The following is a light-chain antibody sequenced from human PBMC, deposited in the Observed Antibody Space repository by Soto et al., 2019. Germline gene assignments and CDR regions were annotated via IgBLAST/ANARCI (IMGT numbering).Light chain of an antibody. J-gene: IGKJ2*01. CDR2: GAS. Sequence: EIVLTQAPGTLSLSPGESATLSCRASQSVSSSQVAWYQHKPGQAPRLIIYGASSRATGIPDRFRGVGSETDFTLTISRLEPEDFAVYYCQQYDTAPHTLGQGTKLESK. CDR3: QQYDTAPHT. CDR1: QSVSSSQ. V-gene: IGKV3-20*01.